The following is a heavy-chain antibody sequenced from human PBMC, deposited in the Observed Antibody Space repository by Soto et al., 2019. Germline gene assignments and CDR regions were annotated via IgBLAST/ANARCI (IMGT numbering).Heavy chain of an antibody. D-gene: IGHD2-8*01. CDR3: ARRGYYAISAFDI. CDR2: IYYSGST. Sequence: SDTLSITCTVSGGPISINSYNWCWIRQPSWKGLEWIGSIYYSGSTYYNPSLKSRVTISVDTSKNHFSLKLSSVTAADTAVYYCARRGYYAISAFDIWGQGTMVT. V-gene: IGHV4-39*01. CDR1: GGPISINSYN. J-gene: IGHJ3*02.